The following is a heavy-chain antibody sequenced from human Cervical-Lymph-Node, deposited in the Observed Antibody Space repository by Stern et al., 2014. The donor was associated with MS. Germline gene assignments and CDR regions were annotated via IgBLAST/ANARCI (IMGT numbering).Heavy chain of an antibody. CDR3: ASGYDILTGIDY. V-gene: IGHV1-69*01. CDR2: IVPIFGTA. J-gene: IGHJ4*02. Sequence: DQLVESGAEVKKPGSSVKVSCKASGGTFSSYAISWVRQAPGQGIDWMGGIVPIFGTANYAQKFQGRVTITADESTSTAYMELSSLRSEDTAVYYCASGYDILTGIDYWGQGTLVTVSS. D-gene: IGHD3-9*01. CDR1: GGTFSSYA.